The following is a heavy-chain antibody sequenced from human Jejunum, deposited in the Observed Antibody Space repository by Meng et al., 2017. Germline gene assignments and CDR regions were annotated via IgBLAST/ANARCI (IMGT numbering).Heavy chain of an antibody. CDR2: IYYSGST. CDR3: ARGGFFEAAAANLIDS. J-gene: IGHJ4*02. Sequence: QVELQEARRVLLKPSRTLSLTCTVSGVSVSSGNYYWSWIRQPPGKGLEWIGYIYYSGSTNYNPSLKSRVTISVDTSKNQFSLKLSSVTAADTAVYYCARGGFFEAAAANLIDSWGQGTLVTVSS. CDR1: GVSVSSGNYY. V-gene: IGHV4-61*01. D-gene: IGHD6-13*01.